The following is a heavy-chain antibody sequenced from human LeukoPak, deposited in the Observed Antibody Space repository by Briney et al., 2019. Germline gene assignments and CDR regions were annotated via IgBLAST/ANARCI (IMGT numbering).Heavy chain of an antibody. V-gene: IGHV4-34*01. CDR2: ISHSGST. Sequence: SETLSLNCGVYGGSFSDYYWTWIRQPPGKGLEWIGEISHSGSTNYNPSLKSRVTISVDTSKNQFALNLTSVTAADTAVYTCARVEATYSDSEYQGTGTLVTVSS. J-gene: IGHJ4*02. D-gene: IGHD2-21*01. CDR3: ARVEATYSDSEY. CDR1: GGSFSDYY.